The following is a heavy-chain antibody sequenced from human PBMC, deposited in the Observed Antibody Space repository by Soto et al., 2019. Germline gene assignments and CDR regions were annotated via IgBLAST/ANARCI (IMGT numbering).Heavy chain of an antibody. CDR1: GGSISSYY. V-gene: IGHV4-59*08. D-gene: IGHD3-3*01. J-gene: IGHJ4*02. CDR2: IYYSGST. Sequence: PSSTVSGTRTVSGGSISSYYWTWIRQPPGKGLGWIGCIYYSGSTNYNPSLKSRVTISVDTSKNQFSLKPSSVTAVDTAVYYCARLAYDFWSGYYPREPIEYCGQGTLVTVSS. CDR3: ARLAYDFWSGYYPREPIEY.